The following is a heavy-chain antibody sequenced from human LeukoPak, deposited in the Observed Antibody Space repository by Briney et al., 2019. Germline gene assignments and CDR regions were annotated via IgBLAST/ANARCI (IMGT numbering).Heavy chain of an antibody. CDR2: ISYDGNNK. D-gene: IGHD3-10*01. J-gene: IGHJ4*02. V-gene: IGHV3-30-3*01. Sequence: GRSLRLSCAASGFSFSYYAMHWVRQAPGKGLEWVAVISYDGNNKYHADSVKGRFTISRDNSKNTLYLQMNDLRAEDTAVYYAARGRYYYSSGSPTDFEYWGQGTLVTVSS. CDR3: ARGRYYYSSGSPTDFEY. CDR1: GFSFSYYA.